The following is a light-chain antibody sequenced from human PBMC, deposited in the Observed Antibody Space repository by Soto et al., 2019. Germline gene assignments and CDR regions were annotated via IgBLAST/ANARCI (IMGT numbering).Light chain of an antibody. V-gene: IGKV2-28*01. CDR3: VQSRQPPYT. CDR2: LGS. CDR1: QILRHSNGYNY. Sequence: IVMTQSPLSLPVTPVEPAFISCTSSQILRHSNGYNYLYWYLQKPGRSPQLPIYLGSNRASAFPATLSGRRSCTDFTLKVRRVEAEDVGVYYSVQSRQPPYTFDKGTKLQIK. J-gene: IGKJ2*01.